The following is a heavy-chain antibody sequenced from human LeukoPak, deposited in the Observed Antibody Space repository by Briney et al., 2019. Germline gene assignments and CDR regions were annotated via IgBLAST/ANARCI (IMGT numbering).Heavy chain of an antibody. CDR2: IYTSGST. D-gene: IGHD4-11*01. V-gene: IGHV4-4*07. CDR1: GGSISSYY. CDR3: ARENYSNYALVHYYYGMDV. Sequence: SETLSLTCSVSGGSISSYYWSWIRQPAGKGLEWIGRIYTSGSTNYNPSLKSRVTMSVDTSKNQFSLKLSSVTAADTAVYYCARENYSNYALVHYYYGMDVWGQGTTVTVSS. J-gene: IGHJ6*02.